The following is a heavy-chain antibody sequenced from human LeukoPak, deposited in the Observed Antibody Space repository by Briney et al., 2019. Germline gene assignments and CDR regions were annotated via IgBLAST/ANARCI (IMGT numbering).Heavy chain of an antibody. CDR2: TYYRAKLYN. CDR1: GDSLSSNSAA. CDR3: ARASGGTSSSWYRNYYGMDV. J-gene: IGHJ6*02. V-gene: IGHV6-1*01. Sequence: SQTLSLTCALSGDSLSSNSAAASSVRHSPTSGIGWLGRTYYRAKLYNDYAVTVKSPITINPETHKNQFSPQLNSGSPQGTAVYYCARASGGTSSSWYRNYYGMDVWGQGTTVTVSS. D-gene: IGHD6-13*01.